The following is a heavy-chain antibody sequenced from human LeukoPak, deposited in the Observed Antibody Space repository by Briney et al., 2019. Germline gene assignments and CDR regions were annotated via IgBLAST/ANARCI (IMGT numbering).Heavy chain of an antibody. Sequence: SVKVSCKASGYTFTSYGISWVRQAPGQGLEWMGGIIPIFSTTSYAQKFQGRVTITADESTSTAYMELGSLRSEDTAVYYCARSYGEVERDYFYYYYMDVWGKGTTVTISS. J-gene: IGHJ6*03. CDR2: IIPIFSTT. D-gene: IGHD4-17*01. V-gene: IGHV1-69*13. CDR1: GYTFTSYG. CDR3: ARSYGEVERDYFYYYYMDV.